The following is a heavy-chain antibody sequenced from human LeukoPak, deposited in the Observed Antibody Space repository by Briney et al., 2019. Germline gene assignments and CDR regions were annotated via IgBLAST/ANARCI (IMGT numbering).Heavy chain of an antibody. Sequence: GGSLRLSRAASGFTFSSYAMSWVRQAPGKGLEWVSAISGSSGSTYYADSVKGRFTISRDNSKNTLYLQMNSLRAEDTAVYYCAKAGLRWLAFDIWGQGTMVTVSS. V-gene: IGHV3-23*01. CDR1: GFTFSSYA. CDR2: ISGSSGST. D-gene: IGHD4-23*01. J-gene: IGHJ3*02. CDR3: AKAGLRWLAFDI.